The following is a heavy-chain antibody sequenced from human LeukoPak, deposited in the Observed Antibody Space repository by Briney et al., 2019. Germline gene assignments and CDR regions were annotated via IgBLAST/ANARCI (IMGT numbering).Heavy chain of an antibody. CDR2: IYPGDSDT. Sequence: GESLKISCKGSGYRFTSYWIGWVRQMPGKGLEWMGIIYPGDSDTRYSPSFRGQVTISADKSISTAYLQWSSLKASDTAIYYCAGQSGYYSYYYYMDVWGKGTTVTISS. D-gene: IGHD3-3*01. CDR3: AGQSGYYSYYYYMDV. V-gene: IGHV5-51*01. CDR1: GYRFTSYW. J-gene: IGHJ6*03.